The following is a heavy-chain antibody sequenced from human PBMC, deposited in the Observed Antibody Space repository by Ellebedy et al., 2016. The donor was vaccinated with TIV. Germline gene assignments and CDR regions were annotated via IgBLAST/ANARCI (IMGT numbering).Heavy chain of an antibody. CDR1: GFSLSSFW. Sequence: GESLKISCAASGFSLSSFWMSWVRQAPGKGLESVANINHAGCETYYVDSVKGRFTISRDNAKNSLYLQMDSLRAEDTAVYFCARAPRGGTDYWGQGTLVTVSS. V-gene: IGHV3-7*03. CDR3: ARAPRGGTDY. D-gene: IGHD3-10*01. CDR2: INHAGCET. J-gene: IGHJ4*02.